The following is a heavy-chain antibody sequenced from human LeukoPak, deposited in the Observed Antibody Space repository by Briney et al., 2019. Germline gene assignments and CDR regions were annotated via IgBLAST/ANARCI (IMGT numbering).Heavy chain of an antibody. CDR3: ARVDYYDSSGYYLSSGLDY. Sequence: SETLSLTCTVSGGSISSGGYYWSWIRQHPGKGLEWIGYIYYSGSTYYNPSLKSRVTISVDTSKNQFSLKLSSVTAADTAVYYCARVDYYDSSGYYLSSGLDYWGQGTLVTVSS. CDR2: IYYSGST. D-gene: IGHD3-22*01. CDR1: GGSISSGGYY. J-gene: IGHJ4*02. V-gene: IGHV4-31*03.